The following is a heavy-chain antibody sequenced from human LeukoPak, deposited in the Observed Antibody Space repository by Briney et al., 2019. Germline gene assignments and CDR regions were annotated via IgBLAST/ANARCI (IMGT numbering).Heavy chain of an antibody. J-gene: IGHJ6*02. CDR1: GFTFSSYW. CDR2: INHNGNVN. D-gene: IGHD3-16*01. V-gene: IGHV3-7*03. CDR3: ARGGGLDV. Sequence: GGSLRLSCAASGFTFSSYWMNWARQAPGKGPEWVASINHNGNVNYYVDSVKGRFTISRDNAKNSLYLQMSNLRAEDTAVNFCARGGGLDVWGQGATVTVSS.